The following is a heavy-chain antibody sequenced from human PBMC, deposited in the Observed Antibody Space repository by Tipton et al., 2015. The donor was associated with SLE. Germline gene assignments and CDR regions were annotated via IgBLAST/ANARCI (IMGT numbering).Heavy chain of an antibody. V-gene: IGHV4-4*08. Sequence: LRLSCTVSGGSISSYYWSWIRQSPGKGLEWIWYIYTSGSTNYNPSLKSRVTISADTSKNQFSLKLSSVTAADTAVYYCARDYGADYYYGGMDVWGQGTTVTVSS. CDR3: ARDYGADYYYGGMDV. CDR1: GGSISSYY. J-gene: IGHJ6*02. CDR2: IYTSGST. D-gene: IGHD4-17*01.